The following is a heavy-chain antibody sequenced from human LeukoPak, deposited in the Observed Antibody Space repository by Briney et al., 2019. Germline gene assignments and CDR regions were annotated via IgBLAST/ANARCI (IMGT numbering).Heavy chain of an antibody. CDR3: ARGGSSGYVF. Sequence: ASVKVSCKASGGTFSSYAISWVRQAPGQGLEWMGWINPNSGGTNYAQKFQGRVTMTRDTSISTAYMELSRLRSDDTAVYHCARGGSSGYVFWGQGTLVTVSS. CDR2: INPNSGGT. J-gene: IGHJ4*02. V-gene: IGHV1-2*02. D-gene: IGHD3-22*01. CDR1: GGTFSSYA.